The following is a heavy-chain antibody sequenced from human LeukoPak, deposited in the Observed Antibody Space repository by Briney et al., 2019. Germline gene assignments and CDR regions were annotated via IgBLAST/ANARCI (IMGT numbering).Heavy chain of an antibody. Sequence: GGSLRLSCAASGFTLSSYAMSWVRQAPGKGLEWVSAISGSGGSTYYADSVRGRFTISRDNSKNTLYLQKNSLRADDTAIYYCAKSMTLQWRGFFDLWGRGTHVTVSS. CDR3: AKSMTLQWRGFFDL. J-gene: IGHJ2*01. V-gene: IGHV3-23*01. CDR1: GFTLSSYA. CDR2: ISGSGGST. D-gene: IGHD6-19*01.